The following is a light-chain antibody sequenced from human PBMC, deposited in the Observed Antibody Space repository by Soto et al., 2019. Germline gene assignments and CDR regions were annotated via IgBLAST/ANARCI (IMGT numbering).Light chain of an antibody. Sequence: DIQMTQSPSTLSASVGDRVTITCRASQSISTRLAWYQQKPGKAPKLLIYDASSLESGVPSRFSGSASGTELTLTISSLQPDDFATYYCQKYNSYYRWTFGQGTKVDIK. CDR1: QSISTR. CDR2: DAS. J-gene: IGKJ1*01. CDR3: QKYNSYYRWT. V-gene: IGKV1-5*01.